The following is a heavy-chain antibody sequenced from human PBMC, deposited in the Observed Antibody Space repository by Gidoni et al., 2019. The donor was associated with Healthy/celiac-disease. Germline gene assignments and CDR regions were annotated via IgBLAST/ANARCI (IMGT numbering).Heavy chain of an antibody. D-gene: IGHD7-27*01. CDR2: IYYSGST. Sequence: QVQLQESGPGLVKPSETLSLTCTVSGGAISSYYWSWIRQPPGKGLEWIGYIYYSGSTNYNPSLKILVTISVDTSKNQFSLKLSYVTAADTAVYYCARHSELGYFDYWGQGTLVTVSS. CDR1: GGAISSYY. CDR3: ARHSELGYFDY. V-gene: IGHV4-59*08. J-gene: IGHJ4*02.